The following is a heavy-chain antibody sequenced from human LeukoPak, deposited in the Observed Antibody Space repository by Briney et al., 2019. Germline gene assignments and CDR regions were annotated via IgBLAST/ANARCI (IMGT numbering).Heavy chain of an antibody. V-gene: IGHV3-21*01. CDR2: ISSSSSYI. Sequence: PGGSLRLSCAASGFTFSSYSMNWVRQAPGKGLEWVSSISSSSSYIYYADSVKGRFTISRDNAKNSLYLQMNSLRAEDTAVYYCARAVGLWFGEYLYYMDVWGKGTTVTISS. D-gene: IGHD3-10*01. CDR1: GFTFSSYS. J-gene: IGHJ6*03. CDR3: ARAVGLWFGEYLYYMDV.